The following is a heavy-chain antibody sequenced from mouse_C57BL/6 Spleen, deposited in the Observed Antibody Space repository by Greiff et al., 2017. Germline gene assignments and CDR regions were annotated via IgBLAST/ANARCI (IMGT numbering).Heavy chain of an antibody. V-gene: IGHV1-15*01. CDR3: TRWGDYDADY. Sequence: VQLHQSGAELVRPGASVTLSCKASGYTFTDYEMHWVKQTPVHGLEWIGAIDPETGGTAYYQKFTGKAILTADKSSSTAYMELRSLTSEDSAVYYCTRWGDYDADYWGQGTSVTVSS. J-gene: IGHJ4*01. D-gene: IGHD2-4*01. CDR2: IDPETGGT. CDR1: GYTFTDYE.